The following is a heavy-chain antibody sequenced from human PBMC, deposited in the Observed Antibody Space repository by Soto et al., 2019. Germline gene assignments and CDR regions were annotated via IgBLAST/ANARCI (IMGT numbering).Heavy chain of an antibody. D-gene: IGHD6-13*01. J-gene: IGHJ6*02. Sequence: ASVKVSCKASGGTFSSYAISWVRQAPGQRLEWMGWINAGNGNTKYSQKFQGRVTITRDTSASTAYMELSSLRSEDTAVYYCGSRINSSSSSCVWYYYYGMDVWGQGTTVTVSS. CDR3: GSRINSSSSSCVWYYYYGMDV. CDR1: GGTFSSYA. CDR2: INAGNGNT. V-gene: IGHV1-3*01.